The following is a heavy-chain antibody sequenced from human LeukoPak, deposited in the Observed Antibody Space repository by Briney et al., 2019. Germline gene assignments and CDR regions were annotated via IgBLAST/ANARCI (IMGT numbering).Heavy chain of an antibody. CDR2: INPNSGGT. CDR3: ARGTYYDSSAYSGVRLFDY. CDR1: GYTFTGYY. Sequence: ASVKVSCKASGYTFTGYYMHWVRQAPGQGREWMGWINPNSGGTSYAQTFQGRVTMTRDTSITTFYMELSRLRSDDTAVYYCARGTYYDSSAYSGVRLFDYWGQGTLVTVSS. D-gene: IGHD3-22*01. J-gene: IGHJ4*02. V-gene: IGHV1-2*02.